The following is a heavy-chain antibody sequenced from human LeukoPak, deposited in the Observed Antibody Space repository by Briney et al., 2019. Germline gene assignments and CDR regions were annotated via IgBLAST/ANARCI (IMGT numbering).Heavy chain of an antibody. Sequence: PSETLSLTCTVSGGSISSYYWSWIRQPAGQGLEWIGRIYTSGSTDYNPSLKSRVTMSVDTSKNQFSLKLSSVTAADTAVYYCARERDSGSSTLRFDYWGQETLVTVSS. V-gene: IGHV4-4*07. D-gene: IGHD6-6*01. J-gene: IGHJ4*02. CDR3: ARERDSGSSTLRFDY. CDR1: GGSISSYY. CDR2: IYTSGST.